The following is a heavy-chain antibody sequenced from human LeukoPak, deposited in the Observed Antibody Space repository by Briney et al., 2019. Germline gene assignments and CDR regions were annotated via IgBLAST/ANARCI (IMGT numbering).Heavy chain of an antibody. CDR2: ISSSGSTI. CDR1: GFIFNNYA. CDR3: ARESWGSLPY. J-gene: IGHJ4*02. V-gene: IGHV3-48*03. D-gene: IGHD3-16*01. Sequence: PGRSLRLSCAGSGFIFNNYAMHWVRQPPGKGLEWVSYISSSGSTIYYADSVRGRFTISRDNAKNSLYLQMNSLRAEDTAVYYCARESWGSLPYWGQGTLVTVSS.